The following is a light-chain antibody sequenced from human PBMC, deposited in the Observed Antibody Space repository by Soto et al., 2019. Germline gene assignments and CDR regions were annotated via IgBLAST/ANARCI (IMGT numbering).Light chain of an antibody. J-gene: IGKJ5*01. CDR2: DAS. V-gene: IGKV3-11*01. CDR1: QSVSSY. CDR3: QQRGKWPIT. Sequence: EIVLTQSPATLSLSPGERTTLSCRASQSVSSYLAWYQQKPGQAPRLLIHDASNRATGIPARFSASGSGTDFTLTISSLEPEDFAVYYCQQRGKWPITFGQGTRLEIK.